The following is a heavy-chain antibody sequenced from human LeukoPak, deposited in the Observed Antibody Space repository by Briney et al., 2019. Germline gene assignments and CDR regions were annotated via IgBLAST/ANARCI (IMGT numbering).Heavy chain of an antibody. CDR3: ARGTTSFNWFDP. D-gene: IGHD1-26*01. CDR2: IYYSGST. Sequence: SETLSLACTVSGGSISRHYWSWIRQPPGKGLEWIGYIYYSGSTNYNPSLKSRVTISVDRSKNQFSLKLSSVTAADTAVYYCARGTTSFNWFDPWGQGTLVNVSS. CDR1: GGSISRHY. J-gene: IGHJ5*02. V-gene: IGHV4-59*11.